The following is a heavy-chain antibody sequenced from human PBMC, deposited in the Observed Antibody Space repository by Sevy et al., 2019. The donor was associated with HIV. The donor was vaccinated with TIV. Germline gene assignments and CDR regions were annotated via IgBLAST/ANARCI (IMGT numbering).Heavy chain of an antibody. Sequence: ASVKVSCKPSGFTFTSSAVQWVRQARGQRLEWIGWIVVGSGHTNYAQNFQERVKITRDMSTNTAYMELSCLTSEDTAVYYCATESRGYCSGGSCSVDNGMDVWGQGTTVTVSS. CDR3: ATESRGYCSGGSCSVDNGMDV. CDR1: GFTFTSSA. CDR2: IVVGSGHT. J-gene: IGHJ6*02. D-gene: IGHD2-15*01. V-gene: IGHV1-58*01.